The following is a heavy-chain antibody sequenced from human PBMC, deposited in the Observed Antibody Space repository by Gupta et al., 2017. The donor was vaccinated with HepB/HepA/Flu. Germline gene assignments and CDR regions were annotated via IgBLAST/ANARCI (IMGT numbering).Heavy chain of an antibody. V-gene: IGHV3-48*02. CDR3: ATNGTSMTTARFPAFDI. D-gene: IGHD4-17*01. CDR2: ISSSSNSV. Sequence: EVQLVESGGGLVQPGGSLRLSCAVSGLTFGTYNINWVHQAPGKGLEWLSYISSSSNSVFYTDSVKGRFIISRDNAKDSLNLQMSNLGDEDTAMYYCATNGTSMTTARFPAFDIWGQGTMVIVSS. CDR1: GLTFGTYN. J-gene: IGHJ3*02.